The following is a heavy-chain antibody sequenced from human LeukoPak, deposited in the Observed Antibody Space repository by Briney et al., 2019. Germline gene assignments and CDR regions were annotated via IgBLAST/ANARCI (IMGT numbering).Heavy chain of an antibody. CDR3: ARGLYSSSWYYN. CDR2: IYNVGST. V-gene: IGHV3-66*01. J-gene: IGHJ4*02. Sequence: GGSLRLSCAASGFTVSDNYMSWVRQAPGKGLEWVSIIYNVGSTYYADSVKGRFTISRDNSKNTLYLQMNSLRAEDTAVYFCARGLYSSSWYYNWGQGTLVTVSS. D-gene: IGHD6-13*01. CDR1: GFTVSDNY.